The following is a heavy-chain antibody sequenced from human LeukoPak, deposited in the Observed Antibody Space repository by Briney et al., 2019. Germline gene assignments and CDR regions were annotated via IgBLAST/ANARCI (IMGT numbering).Heavy chain of an antibody. CDR2: IYYSGST. CDR3: ARGSWDMSFDY. Sequence: KPSETLSLTCTVSGGSMSSYYWSWIRQPPGKGLEWIGNIYYSGSTNYNPSLKSRVTIPVDTSKKQFSLKVSSVTAADTAVYYCARGSWDMSFDYWGQGILVTVSS. V-gene: IGHV4-59*01. J-gene: IGHJ4*02. D-gene: IGHD1-26*01. CDR1: GGSMSSYY.